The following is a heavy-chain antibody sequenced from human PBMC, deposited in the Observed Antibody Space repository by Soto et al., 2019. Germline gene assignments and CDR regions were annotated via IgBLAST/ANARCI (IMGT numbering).Heavy chain of an antibody. CDR2: INAGNGNT. D-gene: IGHD6-19*01. J-gene: IGHJ4*02. V-gene: IGHV1-3*01. CDR3: ARLAVAGRNGFDY. Sequence: AASVKVSCKASGYTFTSYAMHWVRQAPGQRLEWMGWINAGNGNTKYSQKFQGRVTITRDTSASTDYMELSSLRSEDTAVYYCARLAVAGRNGFDYWGQGTLVTVSS. CDR1: GYTFTSYA.